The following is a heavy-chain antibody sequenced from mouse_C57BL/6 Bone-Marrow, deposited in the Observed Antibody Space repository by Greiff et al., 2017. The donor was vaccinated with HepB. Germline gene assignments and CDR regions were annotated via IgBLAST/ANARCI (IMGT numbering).Heavy chain of an antibody. CDR2: INPNNGGT. V-gene: IGHV1-26*01. CDR1: GYTFTDYY. Sequence: EVQLQQSGPELVKPGASVKISCKASGYTFTDYYMNWVKQSHGKSLEWIGDINPNNGGTSYNQKFKGKATLTVDKSSSTAYMELRSLTSEDSAVYYCARDTTVGYWYFDVWGTGTTVTVSS. D-gene: IGHD1-1*01. CDR3: ARDTTVGYWYFDV. J-gene: IGHJ1*03.